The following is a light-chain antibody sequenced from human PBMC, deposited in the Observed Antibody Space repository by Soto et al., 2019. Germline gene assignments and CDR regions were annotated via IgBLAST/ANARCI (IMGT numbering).Light chain of an antibody. CDR2: EVS. CDR3: CSYAGRSTFV. J-gene: IGLJ1*01. V-gene: IGLV2-23*02. CDR1: SSDVGSYTL. Sequence: QSALTQPASVSGAPGQWITISCTGTSSDVGSYTLVSWYQQHPDKPPKLMIYEVSKRSSGVSNRFSGSKSGTTASLTISGLSAEDEADYYCCSYAGRSTFVFGTGTKVTVL.